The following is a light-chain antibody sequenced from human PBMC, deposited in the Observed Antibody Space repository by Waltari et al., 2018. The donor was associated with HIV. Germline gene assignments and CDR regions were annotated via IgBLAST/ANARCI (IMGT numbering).Light chain of an antibody. CDR2: DVT. CDR1: SSDVGGYDY. CDR3: SSYTTSSTVV. Sequence: QSALTQPASVSGSPGQSITISCTGTSSDVGGYDYVSWYQQHPGKAPKLIIYDVTNRPAGVSNRFAGSKSGSTASLTISGLQAEDDADYYCSSYTTSSTVVVGGGTKLTVL. J-gene: IGLJ2*01. V-gene: IGLV2-14*01.